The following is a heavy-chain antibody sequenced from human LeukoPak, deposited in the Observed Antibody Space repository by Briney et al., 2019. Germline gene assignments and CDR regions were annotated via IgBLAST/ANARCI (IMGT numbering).Heavy chain of an antibody. CDR2: IIPILGIA. V-gene: IGHV1-69*04. Sequence: SVKVSCKASGGTFSSYAISWVRQAPGQGLEWMGRIIPILGIANYAQKFQGRVTITADKSTSTAYMELSSLRSEDTAVYYCARDPHISAAGPFDYWGQGTLVTVSS. CDR3: ARDPHISAAGPFDY. J-gene: IGHJ4*02. D-gene: IGHD6-13*01. CDR1: GGTFSSYA.